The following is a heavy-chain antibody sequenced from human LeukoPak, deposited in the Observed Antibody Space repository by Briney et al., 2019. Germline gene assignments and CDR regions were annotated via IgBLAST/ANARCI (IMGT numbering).Heavy chain of an antibody. V-gene: IGHV3-48*03. Sequence: GGSLRLSCAASGFTFSSYEMNWVRQAPGKGLEWVSYISSSGSTIYYADSVKGRFTTSRDNSKNTLYLQMNSPRAEDTAVYYCAKDGGYYDSSGYLVLGADYYYMDVWGKGTTVTISS. J-gene: IGHJ6*03. D-gene: IGHD3-22*01. CDR3: AKDGGYYDSSGYLVLGADYYYMDV. CDR2: ISSSGSTI. CDR1: GFTFSSYE.